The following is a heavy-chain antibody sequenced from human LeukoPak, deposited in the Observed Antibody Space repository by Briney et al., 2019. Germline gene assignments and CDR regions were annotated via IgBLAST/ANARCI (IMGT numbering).Heavy chain of an antibody. CDR3: ARDSSLRITIFGVVIDYYGMDV. CDR2: INPSGGST. Sequence: ASVKVSCKASGYTFTSYYMHWVRQAPGQGLEWMGIINPSGGSTSYAQKFQGRVTMTRDTSTSTVYMELSSLRSEDTVVYYCARDSSLRITIFGVVIDYYGMDVWGQGTTVTVSS. CDR1: GYTFTSYY. D-gene: IGHD3-3*01. V-gene: IGHV1-46*01. J-gene: IGHJ6*02.